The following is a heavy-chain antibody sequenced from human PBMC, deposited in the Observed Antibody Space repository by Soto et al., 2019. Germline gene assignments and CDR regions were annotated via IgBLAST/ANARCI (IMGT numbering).Heavy chain of an antibody. CDR3: AKGLYDNAGYYYSN. Sequence: GSLRLSCAASEFTFSSYVMSWVRQAPGKGLEWVSSISASGGTAYYGDSVKGRFIISRDNSRDTLYLQMHSLRAEDTAVYFCAKGLYDNAGYYYSNWGQGTQVTVSS. CDR1: EFTFSSYV. CDR2: ISASGGTA. J-gene: IGHJ4*02. D-gene: IGHD3-22*01. V-gene: IGHV3-23*01.